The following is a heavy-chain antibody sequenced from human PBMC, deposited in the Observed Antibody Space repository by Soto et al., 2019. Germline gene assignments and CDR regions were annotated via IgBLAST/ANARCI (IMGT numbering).Heavy chain of an antibody. Sequence: ASVKVSCKASGYTFTGYYMHWVRQAPGQGLEWMGWINPNSGGTNYAQKFQGWVTMTRDTSISTAYMELSRLRSDDTAVYYCARGKGRSRFSLLGPAGSLFDPWGQGTLVTVSS. CDR1: GYTFTGYY. CDR3: ARGKGRSRFSLLGPAGSLFDP. CDR2: INPNSGGT. D-gene: IGHD2-21*01. J-gene: IGHJ5*02. V-gene: IGHV1-2*04.